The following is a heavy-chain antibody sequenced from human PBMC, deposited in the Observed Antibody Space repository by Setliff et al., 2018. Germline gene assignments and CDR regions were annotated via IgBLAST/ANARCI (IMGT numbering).Heavy chain of an antibody. CDR3: ASEGAYGYSNYVAYY. CDR2: INAGNGNT. D-gene: IGHD4-4*01. CDR1: GYTFTSYA. Sequence: GASVKVSCKASGYTFTSYAMHWVRQAPGQRLEWMGWINAGNGNTKYSRKFQGRVTITRDTSASTAYMELSSLRSEDTAVYYCASEGAYGYSNYVAYYWGQGTLVTVSS. J-gene: IGHJ4*02. V-gene: IGHV1-3*01.